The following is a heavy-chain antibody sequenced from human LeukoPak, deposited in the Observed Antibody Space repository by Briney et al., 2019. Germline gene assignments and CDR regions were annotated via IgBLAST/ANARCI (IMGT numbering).Heavy chain of an antibody. CDR3: ARGKPNYYDSSAYGTFDI. J-gene: IGHJ3*02. D-gene: IGHD3-22*01. CDR1: GGSIRSRNYY. CDR2: FYDSGST. Sequence: SETLSLTCTVSGGSIRSRNYYWDWIRQPPGKGLEWIGNFYDSGSTYYNPSLKSRVTISGDTSKNQFSLKLTSVTAADTAVYYCARGKPNYYDSSAYGTFDIWGQGTMVTVSS. V-gene: IGHV4-39*01.